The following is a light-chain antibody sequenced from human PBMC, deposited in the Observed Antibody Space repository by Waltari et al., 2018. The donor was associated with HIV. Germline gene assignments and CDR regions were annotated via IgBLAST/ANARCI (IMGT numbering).Light chain of an antibody. J-gene: IGKJ2*01. Sequence: EIVITHSPATLSFSPGERAFVSCRASQTIGINLAWYQQKPGQGPRLLIHGASTRASGIPGRFNGTGSGIEFTLTINSLQSEDFAFYYCQEYNSWPPRYTFGQGTKVEMK. CDR1: QTIGIN. CDR2: GAS. CDR3: QEYNSWPPRYT. V-gene: IGKV3-15*01.